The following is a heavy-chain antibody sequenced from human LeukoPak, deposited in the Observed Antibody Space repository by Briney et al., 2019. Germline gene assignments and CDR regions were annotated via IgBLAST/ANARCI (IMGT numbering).Heavy chain of an antibody. D-gene: IGHD4-17*01. CDR1: GGSISSGDYY. V-gene: IGHV4-30-4*08. Sequence: SQTLSLTCTVSGGSISSGDYYWSWIRQPPGEGLEWIGYIYYSGSTYYNPSLKSRVTISVDTSKNQFSLKLSSVTAADTAVYYCARDSSGYYGDYYFDYWGQGTLVTVSS. CDR3: ARDSSGYYGDYYFDY. J-gene: IGHJ4*02. CDR2: IYYSGST.